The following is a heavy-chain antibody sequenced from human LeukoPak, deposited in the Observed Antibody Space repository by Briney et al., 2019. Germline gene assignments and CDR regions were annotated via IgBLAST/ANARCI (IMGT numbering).Heavy chain of an antibody. D-gene: IGHD4-17*01. CDR2: ISSSSSTI. CDR3: ARSDYGDYIYYYYYYMDV. Sequence: GGSLRLSCAASGFTFSSYSMNWVRQAPGKGLEWVSYISSSSSTIYYADSVKGRFTISRDNAKNSLYLQMNSLRAEDTAVYYCARSDYGDYIYYYYYYMDVWGKGTTVTVSS. CDR1: GFTFSSYS. V-gene: IGHV3-48*01. J-gene: IGHJ6*03.